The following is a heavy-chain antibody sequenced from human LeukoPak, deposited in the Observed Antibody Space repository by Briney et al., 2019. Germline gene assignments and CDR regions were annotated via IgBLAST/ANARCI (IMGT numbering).Heavy chain of an antibody. J-gene: IGHJ4*02. D-gene: IGHD4-17*01. V-gene: IGHV4-39*01. Sequence: SETLSLTCTVSGGSISSSSYYWGWIRQPPGKGLEWIGSIYYSGSTYYNPSLKSRVTISVDKSKNQFSLKLSSVTAADTAVYYCARRTVTVTNFDYWGQGTLVTVSS. CDR1: GGSISSSSYY. CDR3: ARRTVTVTNFDY. CDR2: IYYSGST.